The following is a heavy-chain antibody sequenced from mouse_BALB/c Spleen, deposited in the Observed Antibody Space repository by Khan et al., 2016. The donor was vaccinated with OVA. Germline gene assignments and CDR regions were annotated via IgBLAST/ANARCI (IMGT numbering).Heavy chain of an antibody. D-gene: IGHD2-2*01. CDR3: ARGGYGGFAY. Sequence: QVQLKESGGDLMKPGASVKISCKATGYTFSSYWIEWVKQRPGHGLEWIGQIFPGTISTTSNEKFKGKATFTADTSSNTAYMQRSSLTSEDSAVYYCARGGYGGFAYWGQGTLVTVSA. J-gene: IGHJ3*01. V-gene: IGHV1-9*01. CDR1: GYTFSSYW. CDR2: IFPGTIST.